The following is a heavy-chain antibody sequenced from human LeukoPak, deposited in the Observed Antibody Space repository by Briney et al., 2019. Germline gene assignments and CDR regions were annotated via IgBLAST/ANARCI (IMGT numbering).Heavy chain of an antibody. Sequence: GWSLRLSCAASGFTFDDYAMHWVRQAPGKGLEWVSGISWNSGSIGYADSVKGRFTISRDNAKNSLYLQMNSLRAEDMALYYCAKDREAAAVSAFDYWGQGTLVTVSS. CDR3: AKDREAAAVSAFDY. J-gene: IGHJ4*02. V-gene: IGHV3-9*03. CDR2: ISWNSGSI. CDR1: GFTFDDYA. D-gene: IGHD6-13*01.